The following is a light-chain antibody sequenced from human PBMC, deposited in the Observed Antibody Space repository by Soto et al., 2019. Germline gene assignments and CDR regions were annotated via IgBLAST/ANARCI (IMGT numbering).Light chain of an antibody. J-gene: IGLJ2*01. CDR2: VNSEGSH. V-gene: IGLV4-69*01. CDR1: SGHSNYA. CDR3: QTWGTGFHVL. Sequence: QLVLTQSPSASASLGASVKLTCTLSSGHSNYAIAWHQQQPGKGPRYLMKVNSEGSHSKGDGIPDRFSGSSSGTEHYLTISSLQSEDEADYYCQTWGTGFHVLFGGGTKLTVL.